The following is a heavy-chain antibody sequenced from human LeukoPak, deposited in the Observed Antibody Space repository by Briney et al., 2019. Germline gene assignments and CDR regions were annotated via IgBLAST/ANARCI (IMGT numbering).Heavy chain of an antibody. V-gene: IGHV4-59*01. Sequence: SETLSLTCTVSGGSFSSYYWSWIRQPPGKGLGGIGYIYYSGSTNYNPSLKSRVTISVDTSKNQFSLKLRSVTAADTAVYYCARVRAAAGTAHPLYYGMDVWGQGNTVTVSS. D-gene: IGHD6-13*01. CDR3: ARVRAAAGTAHPLYYGMDV. CDR2: IYYSGST. J-gene: IGHJ6*02. CDR1: GGSFSSYY.